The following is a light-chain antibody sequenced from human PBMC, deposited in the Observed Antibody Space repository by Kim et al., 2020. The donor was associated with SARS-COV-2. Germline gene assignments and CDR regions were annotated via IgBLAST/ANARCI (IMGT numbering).Light chain of an antibody. J-gene: IGKJ4*01. V-gene: IGKV3-11*01. CDR2: DVS. Sequence: EVVLTQSPATLSLSPGDRATLSCRASQSVTTYLAWYQQKPGQALRLLISDVSNRATDIPARFSGSGSGTDFTLTISSLEPEDFADYYCEQSSKGPRTFGGGTKVDIK. CDR1: QSVTTY. CDR3: EQSSKGPRT.